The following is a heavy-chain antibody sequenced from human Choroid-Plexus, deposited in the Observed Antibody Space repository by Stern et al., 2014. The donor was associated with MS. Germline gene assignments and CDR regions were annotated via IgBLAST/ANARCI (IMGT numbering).Heavy chain of an antibody. CDR3: AKDRQYLTYFFDH. V-gene: IGHV3-30*18. J-gene: IGHJ5*02. D-gene: IGHD2/OR15-2a*01. CDR2: VSYDGSNK. Sequence: QVQLMQSGGGVVQPGRPLRLSCVASGFTFGSCAMHWVRQAPGKGLEGVAGVSYDGSNKYYADSVKGRFTISRDNSQNTLYMQMSSLRPEDTAVYYCAKDRQYLTYFFDHWGQGSLVTVSS. CDR1: GFTFGSCA.